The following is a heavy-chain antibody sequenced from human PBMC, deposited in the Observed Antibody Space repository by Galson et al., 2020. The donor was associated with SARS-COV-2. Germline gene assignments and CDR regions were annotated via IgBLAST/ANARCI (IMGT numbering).Heavy chain of an antibody. Sequence: GESLKISCAASGFTFSNYAMHWVRQAPGKGLEWVAVISYDGNNIYYAASVKGRFTISRDTSKNTLYLQMNSLRAEDTAVYYCAIDLGGNSGDDSWGPGTLVTVSS. CDR3: AIDLGGNSGDDS. CDR2: ISYDGNNI. J-gene: IGHJ4*02. D-gene: IGHD2-21*02. V-gene: IGHV3-30-3*01. CDR1: GFTFSNYA.